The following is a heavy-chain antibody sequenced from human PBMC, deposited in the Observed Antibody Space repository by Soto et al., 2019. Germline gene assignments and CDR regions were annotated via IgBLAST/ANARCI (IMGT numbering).Heavy chain of an antibody. J-gene: IGHJ4*02. CDR3: AREHRGVAVGDGY. CDR2: IYSGGST. D-gene: IGHD6-19*01. V-gene: IGHV3-66*01. Sequence: EVQLVESGGGLVQPGGSLRLSCAASGFTVSSNYMSWVRQAPGKGLEWVSVIYSGGSTYYADSVKGRFTISRDNSKNTLYLQMNSLRAEDTAVYYCAREHRGVAVGDGYWGQGTLVTVSS. CDR1: GFTVSSNY.